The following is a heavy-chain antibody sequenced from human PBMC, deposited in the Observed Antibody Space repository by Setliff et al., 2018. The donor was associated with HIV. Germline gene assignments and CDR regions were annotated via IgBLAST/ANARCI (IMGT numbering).Heavy chain of an antibody. V-gene: IGHV4-39*07. Sequence: SETLSLTCTLAGGSISRSNYVWGWLRQSPGKGLDWIGTIYHSGSTYYNPALKSRLTISVDPSTEQFSLRLTSVTAADTALYYCARVDTILQFFDYWGQGIAVTVSS. J-gene: IGHJ4*02. CDR2: IYHSGST. D-gene: IGHD5-18*01. CDR1: GGSISRSNYV. CDR3: ARVDTILQFFDY.